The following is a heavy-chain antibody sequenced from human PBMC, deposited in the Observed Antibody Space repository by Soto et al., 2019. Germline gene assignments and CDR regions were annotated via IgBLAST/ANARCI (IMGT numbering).Heavy chain of an antibody. CDR3: AKALAALGYYYGMDV. CDR2: ITSSGYTT. V-gene: IGHV3-48*03. D-gene: IGHD6-6*01. J-gene: IGHJ6*02. CDR1: GFTFSTYE. Sequence: QPGGSLRLSCAASGFTFSTYEMNWVRQAPGKGLEWVSSITSSGYTTYYADSVKGRFTISRDNSKNSLYLQMNSLRTEDTALYYCAKALAALGYYYGMDVWGQGTTVTVSS.